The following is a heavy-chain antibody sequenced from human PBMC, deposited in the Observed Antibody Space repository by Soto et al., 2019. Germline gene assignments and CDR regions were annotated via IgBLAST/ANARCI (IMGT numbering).Heavy chain of an antibody. Sequence: PGGSLGLSCAASGFTFSSYSMNWVRQAPGKGLEWVSSISSSSSYIYYADSVKGRFTISRDNAKNSLYLQMNSLRAEDTAVYYCARGYSGYDYDAFDIWGQGTMVTVSS. V-gene: IGHV3-21*01. CDR2: ISSSSSYI. CDR1: GFTFSSYS. CDR3: ARGYSGYDYDAFDI. J-gene: IGHJ3*02. D-gene: IGHD5-12*01.